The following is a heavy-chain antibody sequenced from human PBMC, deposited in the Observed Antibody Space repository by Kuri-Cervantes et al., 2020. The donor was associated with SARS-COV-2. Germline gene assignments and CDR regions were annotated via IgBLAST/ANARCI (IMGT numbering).Heavy chain of an antibody. CDR1: GGSFSGYY. J-gene: IGHJ4*02. CDR3: AATHYDFWRLGGGFDY. Sequence: GSLRLSCAVYGGSFSGYYWSWIRQPPGKGLEWIGEINHSGSTNYNPSLKSRVTISVDTSKNQFSLKLSSVTAADTAVYYCAATHYDFWRLGGGFDYWGQGTLVTVSS. CDR2: INHSGST. D-gene: IGHD3-3*01. V-gene: IGHV4-34*01.